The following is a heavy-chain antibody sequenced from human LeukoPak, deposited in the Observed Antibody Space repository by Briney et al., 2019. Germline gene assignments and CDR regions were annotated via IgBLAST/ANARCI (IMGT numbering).Heavy chain of an antibody. Sequence: PSETLSLTCTVSGGSISSFYWSWIRQPAGKGLEWIGRIYTSGSTIYNPSLKSRVTMSIDTSKNQFSLKLSSVTAADMAVYYCARDCSSASCYGNFDYWGQGTLVTVSS. J-gene: IGHJ4*02. CDR1: GGSISSFY. V-gene: IGHV4-4*07. CDR3: ARDCSSASCYGNFDY. D-gene: IGHD2-2*01. CDR2: IYTSGST.